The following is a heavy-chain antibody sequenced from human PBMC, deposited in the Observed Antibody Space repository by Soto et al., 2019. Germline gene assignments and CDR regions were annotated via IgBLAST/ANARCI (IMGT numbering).Heavy chain of an antibody. J-gene: IGHJ4*02. CDR3: ATAYVYDFENSNYYRDAFDI. CDR2: IYPGDSDT. D-gene: IGHD3-22*01. Sequence: GESLKISCKGSGYGFPTYWIGWLRQMPGKGLEWMGIIYPGDSDTRYSPSFQGQVTISADKSLSTAYLQWSSLKASDTAMYYCATAYVYDFENSNYYRDAFDIWGQGTLVTVSS. V-gene: IGHV5-51*01. CDR1: GYGFPTYW.